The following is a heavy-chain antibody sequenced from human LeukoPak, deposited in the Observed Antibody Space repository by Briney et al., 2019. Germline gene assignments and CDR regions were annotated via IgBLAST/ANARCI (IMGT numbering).Heavy chain of an antibody. CDR1: GGSLSPYY. J-gene: IGHJ4*02. Sequence: SETLSLTCTVSGGSLSPYYTSWVRRPPGKGLEWIGYIYYSGSTNYNHSLNSGVTISVDTAKNQFSLKLSSMTAADTAVYYCARHGGGGESYPRVFDYWGRGNLVTVSS. CDR3: ARHGGGGESYPRVFDY. D-gene: IGHD1-26*01. V-gene: IGHV4-59*08. CDR2: IYYSGST.